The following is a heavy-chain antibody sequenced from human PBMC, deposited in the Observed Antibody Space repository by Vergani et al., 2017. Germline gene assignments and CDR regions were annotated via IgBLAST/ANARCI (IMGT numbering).Heavy chain of an antibody. D-gene: IGHD1-1*01. J-gene: IGHJ4*02. CDR1: GFTFDDYA. Sequence: EVQLMESGGGLVQPGGSLRLSCAASGFTFDDYAMHWVRQAPGKGLEWVSGISWNSGSIGYADSVKGRFTISRDNAKNSLYLQMNSLRAEDMALYYCAKEGGTEEYYFDYWGQGTLVTVSS. V-gene: IGHV3-9*03. CDR3: AKEGGTEEYYFDY. CDR2: ISWNSGSI.